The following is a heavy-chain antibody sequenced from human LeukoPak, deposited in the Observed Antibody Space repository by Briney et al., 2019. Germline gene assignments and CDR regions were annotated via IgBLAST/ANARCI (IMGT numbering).Heavy chain of an antibody. CDR1: GFTFSSYA. D-gene: IGHD3-16*01. J-gene: IGHJ4*02. Sequence: GGSLRLSCAASGFTFSSYAMSWVRQAPGKGLEWFSAISGSGGSTYYADSVKGRFTISRDNSKNTLYLQMNSLRAEDTAVYYCAKNLGDHKEYYFDYWGQGTLVTVSS. CDR3: AKNLGDHKEYYFDY. V-gene: IGHV3-23*01. CDR2: ISGSGGST.